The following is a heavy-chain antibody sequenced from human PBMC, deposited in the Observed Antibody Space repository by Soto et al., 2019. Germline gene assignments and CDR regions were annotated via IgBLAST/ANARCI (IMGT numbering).Heavy chain of an antibody. CDR3: AKLVGGYQTA. Sequence: EVQLLESGGDLVQPGGSLRLSCAASGFTFDSYAMSWVRQAPGKGLEWVSSIGGTGDGANYADSVKGRFTISRDNSKNTLFLQMDSLRADDTAIYYCAKLVGGYQTAWGQGTLVTVSS. CDR2: IGGTGDGA. CDR1: GFTFDSYA. D-gene: IGHD3-10*01. J-gene: IGHJ5*02. V-gene: IGHV3-23*01.